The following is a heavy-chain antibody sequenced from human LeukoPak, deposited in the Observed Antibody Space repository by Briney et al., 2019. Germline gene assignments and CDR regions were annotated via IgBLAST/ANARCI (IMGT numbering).Heavy chain of an antibody. V-gene: IGHV4-34*01. J-gene: IGHJ5*02. CDR3: ARGRRTGVGGVIVFHCWFDP. CDR1: GVSFSGYY. D-gene: IGHD3-16*02. CDR2: INHSGST. Sequence: SETLSLTCAVYGVSFSGYYWSWLRQPPGKGLEWIGEINHSGSTNYNPSLKSRVTISVDTSKNQFSLKLSSVTAADTAVYYCARGRRTGVGGVIVFHCWFDPWGQGTLVTVSS.